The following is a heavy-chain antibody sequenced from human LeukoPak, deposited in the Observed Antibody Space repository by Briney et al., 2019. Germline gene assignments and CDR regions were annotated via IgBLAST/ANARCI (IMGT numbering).Heavy chain of an antibody. J-gene: IGHJ5*02. CDR2: ISSSSSYI. Sequence: GGSLRLSCAASGFTFSSYSMNWVRQAPGKGLEWVSSISSSSSYIYYADSVKGRFTISRDNAKNSLYLQVNSLRAEDTAVYYCARDKGNSYNWFDPWGQGTLVTVSS. CDR1: GFTFSSYS. CDR3: ARDKGNSYNWFDP. V-gene: IGHV3-21*01.